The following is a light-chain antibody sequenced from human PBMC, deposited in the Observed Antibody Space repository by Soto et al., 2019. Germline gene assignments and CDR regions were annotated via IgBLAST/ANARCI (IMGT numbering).Light chain of an antibody. CDR3: QQYGNSPST. Sequence: DIQMTQSPSSVAASVGDGFTISFRASQDIGNFLAWHQQTPGKAPRLLIHGASSLSREIPSRFSGGGTGTHFTLTISRLEPEDFAVYYCQQYGNSPSTFGQGTKVDIK. CDR1: QDIGNF. J-gene: IGKJ1*01. V-gene: IGKV1-12*01. CDR2: GAS.